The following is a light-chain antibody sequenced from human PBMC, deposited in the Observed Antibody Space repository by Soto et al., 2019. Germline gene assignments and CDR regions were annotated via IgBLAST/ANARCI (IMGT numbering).Light chain of an antibody. J-gene: IGKJ2*01. CDR1: QSISSW. CDR3: QQYNSYSRYT. CDR2: KAS. V-gene: IGKV1-5*03. Sequence: DIQMTQSPSTLSASVGDRVTITCRASQSISSWLAWYQHKPGKAPKLLIYKASSLESGVPSRFSGSGSGTEFTLTISSLQPDDFATYYCQQYNSYSRYTFGQGTKLEIK.